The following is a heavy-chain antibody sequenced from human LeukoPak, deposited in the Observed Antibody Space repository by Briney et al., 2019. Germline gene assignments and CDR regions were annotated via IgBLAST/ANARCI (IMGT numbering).Heavy chain of an antibody. V-gene: IGHV3-7*01. J-gene: IGHJ4*02. Sequence: GGSLRLSCEGSGFTFSDHWMSWVRQAPGKGLEWVANISPDGSATFYVDSVKGRFTISRDNGKNSLYLQMFSLRAEDTAVYYYVRSIDYWGQGTLVTVSS. CDR2: ISPDGSAT. CDR1: GFTFSDHW. CDR3: VRSIDY.